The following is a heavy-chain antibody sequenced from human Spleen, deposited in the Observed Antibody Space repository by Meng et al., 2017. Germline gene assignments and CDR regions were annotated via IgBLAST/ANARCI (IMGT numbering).Heavy chain of an antibody. V-gene: IGHV3-23*01. CDR2: ISGSGGST. D-gene: IGHD3-16*02. CDR1: GFTFSSYA. Sequence: GGSLRLSCAASGFTFSSYAMSWVRQAPGKGLEWVSAISGSGGSTYYADSVKGRFTISRDNSKDTLYLQMNSLRAEDTAVYYCAKEKRLGELSLPDYWGQGTLVTVS. CDR3: AKEKRLGELSLPDY. J-gene: IGHJ4*02.